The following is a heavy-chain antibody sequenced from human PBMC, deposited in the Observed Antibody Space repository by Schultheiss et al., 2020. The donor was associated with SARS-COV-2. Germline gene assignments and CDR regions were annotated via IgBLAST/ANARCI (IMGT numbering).Heavy chain of an antibody. D-gene: IGHD2-2*01. CDR1: GGSISSYY. J-gene: IGHJ4*02. V-gene: IGHV4-59*08. CDR3: TRHTGGLGYCSSTSCYQNDY. Sequence: ETLSLTCTVSGGSISSYYWSWIRQPPGKGLEWIGYIYYSGSTNYNPSLKSRVTISVDTSKNQFSLKLSSVTAADTAVYYCTRHTGGLGYCSSTSCYQNDYWGQGTLVTVSS. CDR2: IYYSGST.